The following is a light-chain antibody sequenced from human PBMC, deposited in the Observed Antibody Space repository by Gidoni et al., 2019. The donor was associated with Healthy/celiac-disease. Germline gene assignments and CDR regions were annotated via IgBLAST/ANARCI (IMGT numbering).Light chain of an antibody. J-gene: IGKJ1*01. Sequence: ELVMTQSPAPLSVSPGERATLSCRDSQSVSSKLAWYQQKPGQAPRLLIYGASTRATGIPARFSGSGSGREFTLTIRSLQSEDFAVYYCQQYNNWPRTFXXXTKVEIK. CDR2: GAS. CDR1: QSVSSK. CDR3: QQYNNWPRT. V-gene: IGKV3-15*01.